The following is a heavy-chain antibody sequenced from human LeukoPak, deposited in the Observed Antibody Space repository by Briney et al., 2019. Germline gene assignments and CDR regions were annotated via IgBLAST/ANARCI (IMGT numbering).Heavy chain of an antibody. J-gene: IGHJ4*02. CDR2: IYPGDSDT. CDR3: ARHDLAVAGLLDY. D-gene: IGHD6-19*01. CDR1: GYTFSNYW. Sequence: GESLKIFCKGSGYTFSNYWIAWVRQMPGKGLEWMGIIYPGDSDTRYSPSFQGQVTISADKSITTAYLQRSCLKASDTAMYYRARHDLAVAGLLDYWGQGTLVTVSS. V-gene: IGHV5-51*01.